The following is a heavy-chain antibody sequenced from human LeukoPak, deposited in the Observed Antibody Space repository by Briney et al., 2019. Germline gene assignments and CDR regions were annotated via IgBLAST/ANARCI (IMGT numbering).Heavy chain of an antibody. V-gene: IGHV3-30*04. Sequence: GESLRLSCAASGFTFSSYAMHWVRQAPGKGLEWVAVISYDGSNKYYADSVKGRFTISRDNSKNTLYLQMNSLRAEDTAVYYCARGAPPVPAAMGGWFDPWGQGTLVTVSS. CDR2: ISYDGSNK. J-gene: IGHJ5*02. D-gene: IGHD2-2*01. CDR3: ARGAPPVPAAMGGWFDP. CDR1: GFTFSSYA.